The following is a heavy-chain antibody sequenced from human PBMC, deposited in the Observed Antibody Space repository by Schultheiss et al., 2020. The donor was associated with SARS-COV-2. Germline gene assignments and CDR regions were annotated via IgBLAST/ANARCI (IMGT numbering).Heavy chain of an antibody. CDR2: INPSGGST. CDR3: ARDRTSGGMDV. Sequence: ASVKVSCKASGGTFSSYAISWVRQAPGQGLEWMGMINPSGGSTSYAQKFQGRVTMTRDTSTSTVYMELSGLRSEDTAVYYCARDRTSGGMDVWGQGTTVTVSS. CDR1: GGTFSSYA. J-gene: IGHJ6*02. V-gene: IGHV1-46*01. D-gene: IGHD1-1*01.